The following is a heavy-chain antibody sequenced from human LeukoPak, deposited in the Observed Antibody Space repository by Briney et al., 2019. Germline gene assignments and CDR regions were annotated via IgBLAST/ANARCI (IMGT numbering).Heavy chain of an antibody. V-gene: IGHV3-13*01. D-gene: IGHD6-19*01. CDR3: ARDPSSGWTQFDY. Sequence: GGSLRLSCAASGFTFSRYDMHWVRQATGKSLEWVSAIGTFGDTYYPDSVKGRFTVSRENAKNSLYLQMNGLRAGDTAVYYCARDPSSGWTQFDYWGQGTLVTVSS. CDR1: GFTFSRYD. J-gene: IGHJ4*02. CDR2: IGTFGDT.